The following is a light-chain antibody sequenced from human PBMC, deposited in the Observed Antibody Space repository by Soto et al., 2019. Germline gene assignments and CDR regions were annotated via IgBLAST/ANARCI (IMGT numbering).Light chain of an antibody. CDR1: SSDVGNNNY. J-gene: IGLJ1*01. Sequence: QSALTQPASVSESPGQSITISCTGTSSDVGNNNYVSWYQQHPGKAPKLLIFEVSHRPSGVSDRFSGSKSGNTASLTTSGLQAEDEADYYCSPYIRISEYVFGTGPKATVL. V-gene: IGLV2-14*01. CDR3: SPYIRISEYV. CDR2: EVS.